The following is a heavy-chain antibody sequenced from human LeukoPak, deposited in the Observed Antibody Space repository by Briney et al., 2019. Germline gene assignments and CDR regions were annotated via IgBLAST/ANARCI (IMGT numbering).Heavy chain of an antibody. V-gene: IGHV4-59*08. CDR3: ARTTYYYYYMDV. CDR2: IYYSGTT. D-gene: IGHD1-1*01. Sequence: SETLSLTCAVEGGSFSGYYWSWVRQPAGKGREWSGYIYYSGTTNYNPSLKSRVTISLDTSKNQFSLKLSSVTAADTAVYYCARTTYYYYYMDVWGKGTTVTVSS. J-gene: IGHJ6*03. CDR1: GGSFSGYY.